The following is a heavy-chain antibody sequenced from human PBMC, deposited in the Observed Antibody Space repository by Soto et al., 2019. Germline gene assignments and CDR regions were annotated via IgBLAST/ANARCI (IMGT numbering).Heavy chain of an antibody. J-gene: IGHJ6*02. CDR3: AKGDYFVWLPGYYGMDV. CDR2: ISWDGGST. V-gene: IGHV3-43*01. D-gene: IGHD3-9*01. CDR1: GFTFDDYT. Sequence: EVQLVESGGVVVQPGGSLRLSCAASGFTFDDYTMHWVRQAPGKGLEWVSLISWDGGSTYYADSVKGRFTISRDNSKNPLYLQMNSLRTEDTVLYYCAKGDYFVWLPGYYGMDVWGQGTTVTGSS.